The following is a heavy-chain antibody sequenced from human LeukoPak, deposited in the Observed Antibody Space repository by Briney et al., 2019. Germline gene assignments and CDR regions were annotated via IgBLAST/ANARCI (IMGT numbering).Heavy chain of an antibody. D-gene: IGHD6-13*01. V-gene: IGHV1-2*02. J-gene: IGHJ4*02. CDR3: AKVDGGIAAAGTPDY. Sequence: GASVKVSCKASGYTLTGYYMHWVRQAPGQGLEWMGWINPNSGGTKYAQKFQGRVTMTRDTSISTAYMELSRLRSDDTAVYYCAKVDGGIAAAGTPDYWGQGTLVTVSS. CDR2: INPNSGGT. CDR1: GYTLTGYY.